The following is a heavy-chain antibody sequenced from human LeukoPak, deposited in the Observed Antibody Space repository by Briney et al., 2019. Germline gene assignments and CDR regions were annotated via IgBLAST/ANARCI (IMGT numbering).Heavy chain of an antibody. CDR3: ARGGADLDP. D-gene: IGHD3-16*01. Sequence: PGGSLRLSCAASEFTFNSYSMNWVRQAPGKGLEWVSSISSSGSYIYYADSVKGRFTISRDNAKNSLYLQMNSLRAEDTAVYYCARGGADLDPWGQGTLVTVSS. J-gene: IGHJ5*02. V-gene: IGHV3-21*01. CDR1: EFTFNSYS. CDR2: ISSSGSYI.